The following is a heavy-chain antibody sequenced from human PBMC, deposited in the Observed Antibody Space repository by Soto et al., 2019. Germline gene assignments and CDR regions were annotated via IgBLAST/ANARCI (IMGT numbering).Heavy chain of an antibody. CDR2: ISGSGDYI. CDR1: GFVFSTYA. CDR3: AHPRGYGVFDAYDI. D-gene: IGHD4-17*01. Sequence: GGSLRLSCAAPGFVFSTYAMSWVRQAPGKGLEWVSAISGSGDYIYYADSAKGRFTISRDNSMDTLYLRMNSLRIEDTAVYYCAHPRGYGVFDAYDIWGQGTMVTVSS. J-gene: IGHJ3*02. V-gene: IGHV3-23*01.